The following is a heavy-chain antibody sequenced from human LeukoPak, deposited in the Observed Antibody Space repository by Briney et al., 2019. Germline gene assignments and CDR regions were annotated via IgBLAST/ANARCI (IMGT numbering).Heavy chain of an antibody. J-gene: IGHJ6*03. CDR3: ARVGYCSSTSCYGDYYYYYMDV. CDR2: ISAYNGNT. CDR1: GYTFTSYG. V-gene: IGHV1-18*01. D-gene: IGHD2-2*01. Sequence: ASVKVSCKASGYTFTSYGISWVRQAPGQGLEWMGWISAYNGNTNYALKLQGRVTMTTDTPTSTAYMELRSLRSDDTAVYYCARVGYCSSTSCYGDYYYYYMDVWGKGTTVTVSS.